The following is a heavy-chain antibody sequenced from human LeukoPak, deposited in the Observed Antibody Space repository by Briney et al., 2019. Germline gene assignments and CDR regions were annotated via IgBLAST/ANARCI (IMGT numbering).Heavy chain of an antibody. CDR2: ISGGVIS. J-gene: IGHJ6*03. CDR1: GSTFTNNA. V-gene: IGHV3-23*01. CDR3: AKGSADSSGYYYSYSNYYMDV. D-gene: IGHD3-22*01. Sequence: QTGGSRRPSCTASGSTFTNNALGWVRQLQGRGWGWVAVISGGVISHYAGSVKGRFTISRDNSKNTLYLQMNSLRAEDTAVYFCAKGSADSSGYYYSYSNYYMDVWGKGTTVTVSS.